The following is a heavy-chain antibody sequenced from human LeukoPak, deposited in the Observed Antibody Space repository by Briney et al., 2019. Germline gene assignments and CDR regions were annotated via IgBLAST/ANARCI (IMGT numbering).Heavy chain of an antibody. CDR3: ARDQDIVVVPAAIPYYFDY. J-gene: IGHJ4*02. Sequence: GGSLRLSCAASGFTFSSYSMNWVRQAPGKGLEWVSYIGSSSSTIYYADSVKGRFTISRDNAKNSLYLQMNSLRAEDTAVYYCARDQDIVVVPAAIPYYFDYWGQGTLVTVSS. V-gene: IGHV3-48*01. CDR1: GFTFSSYS. D-gene: IGHD2-2*01. CDR2: IGSSSSTI.